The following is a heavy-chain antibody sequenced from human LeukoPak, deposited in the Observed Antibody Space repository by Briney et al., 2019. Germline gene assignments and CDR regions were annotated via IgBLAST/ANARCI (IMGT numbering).Heavy chain of an antibody. CDR3: ARGWFSDYVNYYYYIDV. D-gene: IGHD4-17*01. CDR1: GFTFNKFW. J-gene: IGHJ6*03. V-gene: IGHV3-74*01. Sequence: GGSLRLSCTASGFTFNKFWMHWVRQAPGKGLVWVSRINTDGSSTRYADSVKGRFTTSKDHAKNTLYLQMDRLRAEDTAVYFCARGWFSDYVNYYYYIDVWGKGTTVTVSS. CDR2: INTDGSST.